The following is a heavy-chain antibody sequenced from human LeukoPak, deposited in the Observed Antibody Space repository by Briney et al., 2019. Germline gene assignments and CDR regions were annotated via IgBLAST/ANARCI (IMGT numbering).Heavy chain of an antibody. CDR3: ARGSHDSSGYYYDY. D-gene: IGHD3-22*01. V-gene: IGHV4-34*01. CDR1: GGAFSGYY. J-gene: IGHJ4*02. Sequence: SETLSLTCAVYGGAFSGYYWSWIRQPPGKGLEWIGEINHSGRTNYNPSLKSRVTISVDTSKNQFSLKLSSVTAADTAVYYCARGSHDSSGYYYDYWGQGTLVTVSS. CDR2: INHSGRT.